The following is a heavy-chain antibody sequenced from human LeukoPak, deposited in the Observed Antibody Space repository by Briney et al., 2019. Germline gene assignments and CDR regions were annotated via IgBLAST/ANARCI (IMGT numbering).Heavy chain of an antibody. CDR2: IYPNNGGT. CDR3: ARDGDSVMVEFDY. D-gene: IGHD5-18*01. CDR1: GYTFTDYH. Sequence: ASVKVSCKASGYTFTDYHLYWVRQAPGQGLEWMGWIYPNNGGTNYAQKFQGRVTMTRDTSISTAYMELSRLRSDDTAVYYCARDGDSVMVEFDYWGQGTLVTVFS. V-gene: IGHV1-2*02. J-gene: IGHJ4*02.